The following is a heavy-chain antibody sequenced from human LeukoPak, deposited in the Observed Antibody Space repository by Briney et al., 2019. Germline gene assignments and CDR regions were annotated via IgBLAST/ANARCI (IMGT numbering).Heavy chain of an antibody. J-gene: IGHJ4*02. V-gene: IGHV3-30*02. CDR1: GFTFRSYG. CDR2: IRYDGTNK. D-gene: IGHD6-19*01. Sequence: QPGGSLXLSCAASGFTFRSYGMHWVRQAPGKGLEWVAIIRYDGTNKYYADSVKGRFTISRDNSKNTLYLQMNSLRAEDTAVYYCAXLNGWSVGYFDYWGQGTLVTVSS. CDR3: AXLNGWSVGYFDY.